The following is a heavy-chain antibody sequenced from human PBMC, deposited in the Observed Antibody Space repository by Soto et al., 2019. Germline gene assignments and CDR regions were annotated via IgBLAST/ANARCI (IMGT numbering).Heavy chain of an antibody. J-gene: IGHJ4*02. Sequence: GGSLRLSCTGSGFPFSAYNINWVRQAPGKGPEWVSSITVGSSHIYQPNSMKGRFTISRDDAKNSVYLQIDSLRDEDTALYYCSRSPEVGVRGAYWGQGTLVTVYS. CDR2: ITVGSSHI. V-gene: IGHV3-21*01. CDR1: GFPFSAYN. D-gene: IGHD3-16*01. CDR3: SRSPEVGVRGAY.